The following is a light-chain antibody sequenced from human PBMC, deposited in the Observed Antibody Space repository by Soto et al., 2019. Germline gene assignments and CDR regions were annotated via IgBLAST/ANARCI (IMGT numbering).Light chain of an antibody. Sequence: EIVMTQSPATLSVSPGERATLSCWASQSVSINLAWYQQKPGQAPRLLINGASTRATGIPARFSGSGSGTEFTLTISSLQSEDFAVYYCQHYNNWPLTFGGGTKVEIK. CDR1: QSVSIN. V-gene: IGKV3-15*01. CDR3: QHYNNWPLT. CDR2: GAS. J-gene: IGKJ4*01.